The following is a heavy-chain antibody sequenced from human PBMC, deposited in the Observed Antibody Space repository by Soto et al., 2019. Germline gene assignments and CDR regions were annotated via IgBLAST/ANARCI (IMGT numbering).Heavy chain of an antibody. CDR3: AKDGGADGYFGNWLDP. CDR1: GGTFSNYA. D-gene: IGHD5-12*01. J-gene: IGHJ5*02. CDR2: IIPIFGTT. Sequence: QVQLVQSGAEVMKPGSSVKVSCKASGGTFSNYAITWVRQAPGQGLEWVARIIPIFGTTNVAQKFQGRVTITADESTTTAYMELSGLRSDDTAVYYCAKDGGADGYFGNWLDPWCQGTLVTVSS. V-gene: IGHV1-69*15.